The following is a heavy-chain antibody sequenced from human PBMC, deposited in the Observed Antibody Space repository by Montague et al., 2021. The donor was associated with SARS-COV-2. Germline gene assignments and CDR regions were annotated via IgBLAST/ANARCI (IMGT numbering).Heavy chain of an antibody. CDR1: GTSFSGYY. D-gene: IGHD6-13*01. CDR3: ARGGVWRWQQLVRVYWYFYL. V-gene: IGHV4-34*01. CDR2: INHGGST. Sequence: SETLSLTCAVHGTSFSGYYWNWIRQPPGKGLEWIGEINHGGSTKYSPSLKSRLTISADTSKNQFSLKLSSVTAADTAVYYCARGGVWRWQQLVRVYWYFYLWGRGTRVTVSS. J-gene: IGHJ2*01.